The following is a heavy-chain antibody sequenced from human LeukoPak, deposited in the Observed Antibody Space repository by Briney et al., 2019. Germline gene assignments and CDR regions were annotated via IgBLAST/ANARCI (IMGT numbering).Heavy chain of an antibody. V-gene: IGHV3-23*01. CDR3: AIEYYYYMDV. CDR2: ISASGGSI. J-gene: IGHJ6*03. Sequence: GGSLRLSCAASGFTFTSNAVSWVRQASGKGLEWVSTISASGGSIYYAGSVKGRFTISRDISKNTLYLQMNSLRAEDTAVYHCAIEYYYYMDVWGKGTTVTVSS. CDR1: GFTFTSNA.